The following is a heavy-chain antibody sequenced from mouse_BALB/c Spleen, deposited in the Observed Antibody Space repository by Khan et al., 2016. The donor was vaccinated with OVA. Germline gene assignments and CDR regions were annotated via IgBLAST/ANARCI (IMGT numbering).Heavy chain of an antibody. D-gene: IGHD3-2*02. CDR2: INPGSGGT. J-gene: IGHJ3*01. V-gene: IGHV1-54*01. CDR1: GYAFTNYL. Sequence: QVQLKQSGAELVRPGTSVRVSCKASGYAFTNYLIEWVKQRPGQGLEWIGVINPGSGGTNYNEKFKDKATLTADKSSSNAYMQLSSLTSDDSAVYFCSRSGYGFGAYWGPGTLVTVSA. CDR3: SRSGYGFGAY.